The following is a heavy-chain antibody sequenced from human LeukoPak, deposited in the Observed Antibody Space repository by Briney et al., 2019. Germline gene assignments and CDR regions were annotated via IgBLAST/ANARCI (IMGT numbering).Heavy chain of an antibody. Sequence: ASVKVSCRASGYTFTSYGISWVRQAPGQGLEWMGWISAYNGNTNYAQKLQGRVTMTTDTSTSTAYMELRSLTSDDTAVYYCARAHGFDSSGYSEAYFDYWGQGTLVTVSS. CDR2: ISAYNGNT. J-gene: IGHJ4*02. D-gene: IGHD3-22*01. CDR1: GYTFTSYG. V-gene: IGHV1-18*01. CDR3: ARAHGFDSSGYSEAYFDY.